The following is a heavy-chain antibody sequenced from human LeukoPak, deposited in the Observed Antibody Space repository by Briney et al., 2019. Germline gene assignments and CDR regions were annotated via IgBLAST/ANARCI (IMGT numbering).Heavy chain of an antibody. CDR1: GFTFTNAW. Sequence: KTGGSLRLSCAASGFTFTNAWMSWVRQAPGKGLEWVGRIKRKIDGGTTDYAAPVKGRFTISSDDTKNTLYLQMNSLKTEDTAVYYCTTNTAMVSSRMDFWGQGTTVTVSS. J-gene: IGHJ6*02. CDR3: TTNTAMVSSRMDF. V-gene: IGHV3-15*01. CDR2: IKRKIDGGTT. D-gene: IGHD5-18*01.